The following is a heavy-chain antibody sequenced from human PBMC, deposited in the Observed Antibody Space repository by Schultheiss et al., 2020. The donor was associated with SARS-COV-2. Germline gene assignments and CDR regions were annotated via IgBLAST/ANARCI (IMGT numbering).Heavy chain of an antibody. CDR3: AKDLAPLYSGYDEHYYYYGMDV. V-gene: IGHV3-23*01. CDR1: GFTFSSYA. J-gene: IGHJ6*02. CDR2: ISGSGGST. Sequence: GGSLRLSCAASGFTFSSYAMSWVRQAPGKGLEWVSAISGSGGSTYYADSVKGRFTISRDNSKNTLYLQMNSLRAEDTAVYYCAKDLAPLYSGYDEHYYYYGMDVWGQGTTVTVSS. D-gene: IGHD5-12*01.